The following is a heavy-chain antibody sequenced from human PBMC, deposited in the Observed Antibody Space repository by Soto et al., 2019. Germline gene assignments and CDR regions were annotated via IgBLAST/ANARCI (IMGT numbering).Heavy chain of an antibody. V-gene: IGHV4-59*01. CDR1: GGSISSYY. CDR2: IYSSGGT. Sequence: QVQLQESGPGLVKPSETLSLTCTVSGGSISSYYWSWIRQPPGKGLEWIGYIYSSGGTNYNPSLKRRVTLSVDTSKNQFSLKLSSVTAADTAVYYCARDSSGDYGDGANDYWYFDLWGRGTLVTVSS. CDR3: ARDSSGDYGDGANDYWYFDL. D-gene: IGHD4-17*01. J-gene: IGHJ2*01.